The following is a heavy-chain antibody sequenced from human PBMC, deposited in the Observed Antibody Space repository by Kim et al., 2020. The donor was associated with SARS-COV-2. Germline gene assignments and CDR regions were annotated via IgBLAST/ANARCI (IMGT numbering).Heavy chain of an antibody. V-gene: IGHV4-31*03. D-gene: IGHD3-10*01. Sequence: SETLSLTCTVSGGSISSGGYYWSWIRQHPGKGLEWIGYIYYSGSTYYNPSLKSRVTISVDTSKNQFSLKLSSVTAADTAVYYCARDAGPMVRGVAGALDVWGQGTTVTVSS. CDR2: IYYSGST. CDR3: ARDAGPMVRGVAGALDV. J-gene: IGHJ6*02. CDR1: GGSISSGGYY.